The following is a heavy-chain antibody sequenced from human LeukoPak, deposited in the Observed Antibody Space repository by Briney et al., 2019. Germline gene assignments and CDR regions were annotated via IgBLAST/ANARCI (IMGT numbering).Heavy chain of an antibody. V-gene: IGHV3-7*04. Sequence: PGGSLRLSCAASGFIFSNYWMTWVRQAPGKGLEWVANIKQDGSERYYVNSVKGRFTISRDNAKNSLYLQMNSLRAEDTAVYYCVRGAVIDNWGQGTLVTVSS. CDR3: VRGAVIDN. CDR1: GFIFSNYW. J-gene: IGHJ4*02. CDR2: IKQDGSER.